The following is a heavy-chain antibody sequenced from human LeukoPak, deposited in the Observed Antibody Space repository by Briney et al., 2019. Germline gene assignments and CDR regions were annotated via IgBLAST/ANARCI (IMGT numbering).Heavy chain of an antibody. CDR2: ISGSGSST. CDR3: AQAHSGYPLAYFQH. D-gene: IGHD3-22*01. CDR1: IFTFSTYA. J-gene: IGHJ1*01. V-gene: IGHV3-23*01. Sequence: PGGSLRLSCAASIFTFSTYAMSWVRQAPGKGLEWVSAISGSGSSTYYADSVKGRFTISRDNSKNTLYLQMNSLRAEDTAVYYCAQAHSGYPLAYFQHWGQGTLVTVSS.